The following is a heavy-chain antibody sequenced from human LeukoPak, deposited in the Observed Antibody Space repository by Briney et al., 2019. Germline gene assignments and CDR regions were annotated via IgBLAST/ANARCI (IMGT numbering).Heavy chain of an antibody. CDR3: AKELIVVVPAALDV. CDR2: ISYDGSNK. V-gene: IGHV3-30*18. D-gene: IGHD2-2*01. CDR1: GFTFSSYG. J-gene: IGHJ6*02. Sequence: PGRSLRLSCAASGFTFSSYGMHWVRQAPGKGLEWVAVISYDGSNKYYADSVKGRFIISRDNSKNTLYLQMNSLRAEDTAVYYCAKELIVVVPAALDVWGQGTTVTVSS.